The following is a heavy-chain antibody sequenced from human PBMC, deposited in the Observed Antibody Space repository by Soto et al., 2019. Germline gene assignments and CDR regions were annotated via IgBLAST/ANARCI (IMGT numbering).Heavy chain of an antibody. Sequence: GGFLRLSCAASGFTFSSYGMHWVRQAPGKGLEWVAVISKDGSVKYYADSVKGRFTISRDNSKNTLYLQMNSLGAEDTAAYYCTGEVASGYWGQGTLVTVSS. J-gene: IGHJ4*02. CDR1: GFTFSSYG. D-gene: IGHD2-8*02. V-gene: IGHV3-30*03. CDR2: ISKDGSVK. CDR3: TGEVASGY.